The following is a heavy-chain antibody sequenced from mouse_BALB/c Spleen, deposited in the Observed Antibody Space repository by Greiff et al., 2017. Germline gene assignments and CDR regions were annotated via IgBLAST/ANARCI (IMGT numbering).Heavy chain of an antibody. CDR3: ARHDYGSSYGAMDD. CDR1: GFTFSSYG. CDR2: ISSGGSYT. J-gene: IGHJ4*01. V-gene: IGHV5-6*01. Sequence: EVQVVESGGDLVKPGGSLKLSCAASGFTFSSYGMSWVRQTPDKRLEWVATISSGGSYTYYSDSVKGRFTISRDNAKNTLYLQMSSLKSEDTAMYYCARHDYGSSYGAMDDWGQGTSVTVSS. D-gene: IGHD1-1*01.